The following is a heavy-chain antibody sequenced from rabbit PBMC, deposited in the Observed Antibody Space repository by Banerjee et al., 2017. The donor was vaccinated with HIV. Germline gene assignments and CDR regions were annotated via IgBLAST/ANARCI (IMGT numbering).Heavy chain of an antibody. V-gene: IGHV1S25*01. J-gene: IGHJ4*01. Sequence: QVQLKETGGGLVPPSGSLPLTCPSSCFDICSSNIPCVRQSPGKGLESIGFIHTGGSAYYASWVNGRFTISKTSSTTVTLQMTSLTAADTATYFCAREDISVWKFNLWGPGTLVTGS. CDR1: CFDICSSN. CDR3: AREDISVWKFNL. CDR2: IHTGGSA. D-gene: IGHD4-1*01.